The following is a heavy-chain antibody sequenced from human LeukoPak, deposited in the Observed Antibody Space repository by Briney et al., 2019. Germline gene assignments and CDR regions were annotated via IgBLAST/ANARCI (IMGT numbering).Heavy chain of an antibody. J-gene: IGHJ3*02. CDR2: IYTNGNS. V-gene: IGHV4-61*02. CDR3: ARGSGWYFSDAFDI. CDR1: GGSINSGVYY. D-gene: IGHD6-19*01. Sequence: SETLSLTCTVSGGSINSGVYYWSWIRQPAGKGLEWIGRIYTNGNSDYDPSLESRVTISLDTSKNQFSLRLNSVTAADTAVYYCARGSGWYFSDAFDIWGQGTMVTVSS.